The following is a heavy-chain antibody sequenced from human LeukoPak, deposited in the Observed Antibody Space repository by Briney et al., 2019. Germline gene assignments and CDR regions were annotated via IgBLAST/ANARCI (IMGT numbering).Heavy chain of an antibody. Sequence: IYSGGNTYYAESVKGRFTVSRDNSNNTLFLQMNSLRAEDTAVYYCAKDQRSIAVAGYFDYWGQGTLVTVSS. CDR2: IYSGGNT. CDR3: AKDQRSIAVAGYFDY. V-gene: IGHV3-53*01. D-gene: IGHD6-19*01. J-gene: IGHJ4*02.